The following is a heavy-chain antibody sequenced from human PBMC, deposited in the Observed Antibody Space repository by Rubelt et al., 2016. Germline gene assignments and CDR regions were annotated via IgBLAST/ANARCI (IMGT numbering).Heavy chain of an antibody. CDR2: AYYSGST. CDR3: ASHFDFWSAIDN. D-gene: IGHD3-3*01. Sequence: QLQLHESGPGLVKPSETLSLTCTVSSGSISSSSYYWGWIRQPPGKGLEWIGSAYYSGSTYYSPSLKSRVTISVETSKNKCSLKLTSVTAADTAVYYCASHFDFWSAIDNWGRGTLVTVSS. J-gene: IGHJ4*02. V-gene: IGHV4-39*01. CDR1: SGSISSSSYY.